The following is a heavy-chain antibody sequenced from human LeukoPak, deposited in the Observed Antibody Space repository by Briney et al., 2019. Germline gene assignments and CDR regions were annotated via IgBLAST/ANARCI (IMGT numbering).Heavy chain of an antibody. CDR3: TSIGSYYPRADY. D-gene: IGHD1-26*01. V-gene: IGHV3-73*01. CDR2: IRSKANSYAT. CDR1: GFTFSGSA. Sequence: GGSLRLSCAASGFTFSGSAMHWVRQASGKGLEWVGRIRSKANSYATAYAASVKGRFTISRDDSKNTAYLQMNSLKTEDTAVYYRTSIGSYYPRADYWGQGTLVTVSS. J-gene: IGHJ4*02.